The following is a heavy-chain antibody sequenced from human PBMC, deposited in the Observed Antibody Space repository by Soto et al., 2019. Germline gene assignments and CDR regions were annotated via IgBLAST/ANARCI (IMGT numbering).Heavy chain of an antibody. D-gene: IGHD2-15*01. CDR3: ARVGKFCTGGSCYPGYFEY. Sequence: PGGSLRLSCAASGFTFSDHYMTWIRQAPGKGLECVSYISSGGSALYYVDSVKGRFTISRDNAKDSVDLQMNSLRVEDTAVYYCARVGKFCTGGSCYPGYFEYWGQGIRVTVSS. J-gene: IGHJ4*02. V-gene: IGHV3-11*01. CDR2: ISSGGSAL. CDR1: GFTFSDHY.